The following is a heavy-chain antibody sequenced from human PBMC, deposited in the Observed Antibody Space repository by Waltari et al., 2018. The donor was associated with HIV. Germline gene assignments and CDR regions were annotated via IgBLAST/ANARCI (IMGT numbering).Heavy chain of an antibody. CDR1: GFPFDNYA. J-gene: IGHJ5*02. CDR2: ISWNSGSI. V-gene: IGHV3-9*01. CDR3: AKDGQFAAP. Sequence: EVQLVESGGGLVQPGRSLRLSCAASGFPFDNYAMHWVRQAPGKGLGWVSGISWNSGSIGYADSVKGRFTISRDNAKNSLYLQMNSLRAEDTALYYCAKDGQFAAPWGQGTLVTVSS.